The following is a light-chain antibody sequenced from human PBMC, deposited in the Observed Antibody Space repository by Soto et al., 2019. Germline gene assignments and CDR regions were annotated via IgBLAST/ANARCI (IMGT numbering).Light chain of an antibody. CDR3: QQYNNWPFT. Sequence: EIGMTQSPATLSVSPGERATLSCRASQSVSSNLAWYQQKPGQAPRLLIYGASTRATGIPARFSGSGSGTEFTLTISSLQSEDFAVYYCQQYNNWPFTVGGGTKVDIK. CDR1: QSVSSN. CDR2: GAS. J-gene: IGKJ4*01. V-gene: IGKV3-15*01.